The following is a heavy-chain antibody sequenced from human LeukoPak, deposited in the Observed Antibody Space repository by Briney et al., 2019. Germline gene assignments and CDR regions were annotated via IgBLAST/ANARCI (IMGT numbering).Heavy chain of an antibody. J-gene: IGHJ4*02. V-gene: IGHV3-23*01. D-gene: IGHD1-14*01. CDR1: GFTFSSYA. CDR2: ISDSGGDT. Sequence: GGSLSLLCRACGFTFSSYAMTWVRQAPGKGLEWVSCISDSGGDTYYADSVKGRFTISRDNSKNTLYLKMNRLRAEDTAVYYCVRRGNNPIFDNCGQGTLVTVSS. CDR3: VRRGNNPIFDN.